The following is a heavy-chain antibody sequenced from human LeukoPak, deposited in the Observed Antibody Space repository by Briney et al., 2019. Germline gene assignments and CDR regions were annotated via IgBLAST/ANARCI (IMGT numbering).Heavy chain of an antibody. Sequence: TTSETLSLTCTVSGGSISSYYWSWIRQPPGKGLEWIGYIYYTGTTNYNPSLKSRLTISVDTSKNQFSLNLSSVTSADTAVYYCAREGWGYYFDFWGQGTMVTVSS. CDR1: GGSISSYY. CDR2: IYYTGTT. CDR3: AREGWGYYFDF. V-gene: IGHV4-59*01. D-gene: IGHD7-27*01. J-gene: IGHJ4*02.